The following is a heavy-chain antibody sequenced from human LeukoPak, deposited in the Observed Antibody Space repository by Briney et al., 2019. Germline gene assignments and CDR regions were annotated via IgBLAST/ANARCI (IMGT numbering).Heavy chain of an antibody. CDR1: GFTFSSYG. V-gene: IGHV3-30*02. CDR3: AKALGAARPNAFDI. J-gene: IGHJ3*02. Sequence: QAGGSLRLSCAASGFTFSSYGMHWVRQAPGKGLEWVAFIRYDGSNKYYADSVKGRFTISRDNSKNTLYLQMNSLRAEDTAVYYCAKALGAARPNAFDIWGQGTMVTVSS. D-gene: IGHD6-6*01. CDR2: IRYDGSNK.